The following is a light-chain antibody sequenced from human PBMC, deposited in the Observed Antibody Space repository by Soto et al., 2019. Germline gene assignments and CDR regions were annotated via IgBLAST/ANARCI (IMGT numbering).Light chain of an antibody. Sequence: PGERATLSCRASQSVSSSYLAWYQQKPGQAPRLLIYDASSRATGIPDRFSGSGSETDFTLTISRLEPEDFAVYSCHQYGSSSWTFGQITQVEI. CDR2: DAS. V-gene: IGKV3-20*01. J-gene: IGKJ1*01. CDR1: QSVSSSY. CDR3: HQYGSSSWT.